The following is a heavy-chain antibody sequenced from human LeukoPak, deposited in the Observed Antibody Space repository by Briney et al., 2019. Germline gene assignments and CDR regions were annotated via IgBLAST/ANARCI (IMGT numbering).Heavy chain of an antibody. D-gene: IGHD7-27*01. CDR1: GLTFSTLA. V-gene: IGHV3-30-3*01. CDR2: ISYDGNSK. Sequence: GRSLRLSCAASGLTFSTLAFHWVRQAPGKGLEWLAIISYDGNSKFYADSVRGRFTISRDNSRNTLFLQMSSLETEDTAVYYCARDLSSAPHDENWAANRFDPWGQGTLVTVSS. J-gene: IGHJ5*02. CDR3: ARDLSSAPHDENWAANRFDP.